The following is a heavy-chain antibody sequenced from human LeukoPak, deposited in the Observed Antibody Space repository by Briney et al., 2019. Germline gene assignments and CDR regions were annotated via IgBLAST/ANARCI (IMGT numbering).Heavy chain of an antibody. J-gene: IGHJ4*02. CDR2: IYYSGST. CDR3: ARHVWLQPFDY. D-gene: IGHD3-9*01. CDR1: GGSMNSYY. V-gene: IGHV4-59*08. Sequence: SETRSLTCSVSGGSMNSYYWSWIRQSPGKGLEWIGYIYYSGSTNYNPSLKSRVTISVDTSKNQFSLKLSSVTAADTAVYYCARHVWLQPFDYWGQGTLVTVSS.